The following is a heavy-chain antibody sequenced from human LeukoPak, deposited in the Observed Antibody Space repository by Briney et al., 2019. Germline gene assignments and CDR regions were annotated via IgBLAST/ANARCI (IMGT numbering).Heavy chain of an antibody. V-gene: IGHV4-34*01. CDR3: ARRAHAPYYDILTGYRTGYYFDY. D-gene: IGHD3-9*01. Sequence: SETLSLTCAVYGGSFSGYYWSWTRQPPGKGLEWIGEINHSGSTNYNPSLKSRVTISVDTSKNQFSLKLSSVTAADTAVYYCARRAHAPYYDILTGYRTGYYFDYWGQGTLVTVSS. CDR2: INHSGST. CDR1: GGSFSGYY. J-gene: IGHJ4*02.